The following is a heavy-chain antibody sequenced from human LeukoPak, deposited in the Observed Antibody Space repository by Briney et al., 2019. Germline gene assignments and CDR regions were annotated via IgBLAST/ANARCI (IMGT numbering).Heavy chain of an antibody. D-gene: IGHD2-2*01. CDR3: AGARSWELVEDAFDI. CDR2: INPNSGGT. Sequence: GASVKVSCKASGYIFTGYYMHWVRQAPGQGLEWMGWINPNSGGTKYAQKFQGRVTMTRDTSISTAYMELSRLRSDDTAVYYCAGARSWELVEDAFDIWGQGTMVTVSS. CDR1: GYIFTGYY. V-gene: IGHV1-2*02. J-gene: IGHJ3*02.